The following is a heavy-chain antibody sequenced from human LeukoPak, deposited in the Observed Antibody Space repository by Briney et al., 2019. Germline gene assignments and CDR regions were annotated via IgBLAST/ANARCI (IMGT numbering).Heavy chain of an antibody. D-gene: IGHD3-10*01. Sequence: ASVKASCKASGYTFTGYYMHWVRQAPGQGLEWMGWINPNSGGTNYAQKFQGRVTMTRDTSISTAYMELSRLRSDDTAVYYCARDGAARDYYGSGSYYKWVNWFDPWGQGTLVTVSS. CDR2: INPNSGGT. J-gene: IGHJ5*02. CDR3: ARDGAARDYYGSGSYYKWVNWFDP. CDR1: GYTFTGYY. V-gene: IGHV1-2*02.